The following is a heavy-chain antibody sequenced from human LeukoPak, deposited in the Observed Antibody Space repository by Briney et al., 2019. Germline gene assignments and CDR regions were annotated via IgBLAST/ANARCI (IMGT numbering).Heavy chain of an antibody. V-gene: IGHV3-30*03. J-gene: IGHJ2*01. D-gene: IGHD2-8*02. CDR2: ISYDESKK. Sequence: GGSLRLSCAASGFTFSAYGMHWVRQAPGKGLEWVAVISYDESKKRYVDSVKGRFTISRDNSKNTMYLQMNSLRAEDTAVYYCARDEVYPGGFLDLWGRGTLVTVSS. CDR1: GFTFSAYG. CDR3: ARDEVYPGGFLDL.